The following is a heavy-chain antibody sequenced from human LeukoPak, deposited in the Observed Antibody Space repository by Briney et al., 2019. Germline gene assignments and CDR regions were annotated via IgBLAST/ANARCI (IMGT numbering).Heavy chain of an antibody. CDR2: IKQDGSDK. CDR1: GFTFSAYW. Sequence: GGSLRLSCEASGFTFSAYWMAWVRQAPGKGLEWVAKIKQDGSDKYYVDSVKGRFTISRDNDKNSLYLQMNRLRAEDTAVYYCAREGLPMVRAPPDWFDPWGQGTLVTVSS. J-gene: IGHJ5*02. V-gene: IGHV3-7*01. D-gene: IGHD3-10*01. CDR3: AREGLPMVRAPPDWFDP.